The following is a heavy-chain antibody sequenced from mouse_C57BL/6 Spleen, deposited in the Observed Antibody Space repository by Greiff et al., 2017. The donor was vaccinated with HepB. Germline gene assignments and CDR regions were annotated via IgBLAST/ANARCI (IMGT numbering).Heavy chain of an antibody. Sequence: EVNVVESGEGLVKPGGSLKLSCAASGFTFSSYAMSWVRQTPEKRLEWVAYISSGGDYIYYADTVKGRFTISRDNARNTLYLQMSSLKSEDTAMYYCTRERRYFDVWGTGTTVTVSS. CDR1: GFTFSSYA. CDR2: ISSGGDYI. V-gene: IGHV5-9-1*02. CDR3: TRERRYFDV. J-gene: IGHJ1*03.